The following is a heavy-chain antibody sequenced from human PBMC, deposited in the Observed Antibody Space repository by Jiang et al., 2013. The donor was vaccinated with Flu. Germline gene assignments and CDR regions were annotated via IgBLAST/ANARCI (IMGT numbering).Heavy chain of an antibody. V-gene: IGHV3-30-3*01. Sequence: VQLLESGGGVVQPGRSLRLSCAASGFTFSSYAMHWVRQAPGKGLEWVAVISYDGSNKYYADSVKGRFTISRDNSKNTLYLQMNSLRAEDTAVYYCARDPLTVTPPKSYFDYWGQGTLVTVSS. CDR1: GFTFSSYA. D-gene: IGHD4-11*01. CDR3: ARDPLTVTPPKSYFDY. J-gene: IGHJ4*02. CDR2: ISYDGSNK.